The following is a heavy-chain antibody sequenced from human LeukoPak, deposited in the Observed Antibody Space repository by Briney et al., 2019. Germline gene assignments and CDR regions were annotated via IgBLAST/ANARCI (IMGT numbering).Heavy chain of an antibody. V-gene: IGHV4-39*07. D-gene: IGHD3-16*01. CDR1: GGSISSGSYY. J-gene: IGHJ3*02. CDR2: IYHSGST. Sequence: SQTLSLTCTVSGGSISSGSYYWGWIRQPPGKGLEWIGSIYHSGSTYYNPSLKSRVTISVDTSKNQFSLKLSSVTAADTAVYYCAAYDYVWGSYRAFDIWGQGTMVTVSS. CDR3: AAYDYVWGSYRAFDI.